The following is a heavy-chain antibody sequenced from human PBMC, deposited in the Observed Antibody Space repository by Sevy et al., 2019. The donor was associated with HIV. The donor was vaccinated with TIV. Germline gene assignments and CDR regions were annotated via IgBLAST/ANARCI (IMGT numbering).Heavy chain of an antibody. J-gene: IGHJ4*02. V-gene: IGHV4-39*01. CDR3: ASGYSSGYNFDF. D-gene: IGHD5-18*01. CDR2: IYYTGST. CDR1: GDSISSTTYF. Sequence: SETLSLTCTVSGDSISSTTYFWAWIRQPPGKGLEWFGSIYYTGSTYYSPSLQSRVTISVDTSKSQFSLRLSSVTAPDTAVYYCASGYSSGYNFDFWGQGSLVTVSS.